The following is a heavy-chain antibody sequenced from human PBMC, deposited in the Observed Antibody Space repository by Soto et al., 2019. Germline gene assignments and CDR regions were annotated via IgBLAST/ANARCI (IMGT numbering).Heavy chain of an antibody. CDR1: GGSISSGGYY. CDR2: IYYSGST. V-gene: IGHV4-31*03. CDR3: ASAEVAGATDY. D-gene: IGHD1-26*01. Sequence: QVQLQESGPGLVKPSQTLSLTCTVSGGSISSGGYYWSWIRQHPGKGLEWIGYIYYSGSTYYNPSLTSRVTISVYTSMNQFSLKVSSVTAADRAVYYCASAEVAGATDYWGQGTLVTVSS. J-gene: IGHJ4*02.